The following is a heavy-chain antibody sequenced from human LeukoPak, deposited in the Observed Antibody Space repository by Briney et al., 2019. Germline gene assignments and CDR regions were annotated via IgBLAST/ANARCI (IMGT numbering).Heavy chain of an antibody. CDR1: GGSISSGGYY. V-gene: IGHV4-31*03. D-gene: IGHD6-13*01. Sequence: PSQTLSLTCTASGGSISSGGYYWSWIRQHPGKGLEWIGYIYYSGSTYYNPSLKSRVTISVDTSKNQFSLKLSSVTAADTAVYYCARESAADHNRFDPWGQGTLVTVSS. CDR2: IYYSGST. CDR3: ARESAADHNRFDP. J-gene: IGHJ5*02.